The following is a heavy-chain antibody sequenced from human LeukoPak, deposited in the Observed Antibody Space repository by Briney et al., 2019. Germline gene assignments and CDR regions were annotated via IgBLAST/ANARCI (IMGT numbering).Heavy chain of an antibody. Sequence: ASVKVSCKASGYTFTSYGISWVRQAPGQGLEWMGWISAYNGNTNYAQKLQGRVTMTTDTSTSTAYMELRSLRSDDTAVYYCARVARSGGYSYGSDYWGQGTLVTVSS. V-gene: IGHV1-18*01. CDR2: ISAYNGNT. J-gene: IGHJ4*02. CDR1: GYTFTSYG. CDR3: ARVARSGGYSYGSDY. D-gene: IGHD5-18*01.